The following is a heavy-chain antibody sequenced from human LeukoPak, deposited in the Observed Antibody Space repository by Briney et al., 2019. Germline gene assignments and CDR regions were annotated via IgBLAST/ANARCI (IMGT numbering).Heavy chain of an antibody. CDR3: AADPRTTVFGTFRYYYMDV. D-gene: IGHD3-3*01. CDR2: INPDSGYT. CDR1: GYTFTGYY. V-gene: IGHV1-2*02. J-gene: IGHJ4*02. Sequence: ASVKVSCKASGYTFTGYYMHWVRQAPGQGLEWMGWINPDSGYTNYAQKFQGRVTMTRDTSINTAYMELSRLTSDDTAVYYCAADPRTTVFGTFRYYYMDVWGQGTLVTVSS.